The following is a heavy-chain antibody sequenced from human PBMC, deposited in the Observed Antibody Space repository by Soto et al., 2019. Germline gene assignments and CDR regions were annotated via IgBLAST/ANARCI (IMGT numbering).Heavy chain of an antibody. J-gene: IGHJ4*02. CDR2: ITQSGGT. CDR3: ARRTYFDSSGYYRPRYYFDS. V-gene: IGHV4-34*01. CDR1: GGSFSDYY. Sequence: SETLSLTCAVYGGSFSDYYWSWIRQPPGSGLEWIGEITQSGGTKHNPSLKSRVTISVDTSKNQFSLKLTSVTAADTAVYYCARRTYFDSSGYYRPRYYFDSWGQGSLVT. D-gene: IGHD3-22*01.